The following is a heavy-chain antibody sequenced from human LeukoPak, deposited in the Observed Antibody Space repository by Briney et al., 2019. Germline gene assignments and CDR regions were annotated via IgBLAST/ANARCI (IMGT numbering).Heavy chain of an antibody. CDR1: GGSISSGDYY. D-gene: IGHD5-12*01. V-gene: IGHV4-30-4*01. J-gene: IGHJ4*02. Sequence: SETLSLTCTVSGGSISSGDYYWSWIRQPPGKGLEWIGYIYYSGSTYYNPSLKSRVTISVDTSKNQFSLKLSSVTAADAAVYYCARATKQIVATLDYWGQGTLVTVSS. CDR3: ARATKQIVATLDY. CDR2: IYYSGST.